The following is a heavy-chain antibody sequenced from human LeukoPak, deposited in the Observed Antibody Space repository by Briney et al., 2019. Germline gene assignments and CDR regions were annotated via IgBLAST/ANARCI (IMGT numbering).Heavy chain of an antibody. J-gene: IGHJ4*02. CDR1: GFTFSSYA. CDR2: ITGSGGST. D-gene: IGHD2/OR15-2a*01. V-gene: IGHV3-23*01. CDR3: ARDLLYCTSSSCPFEY. Sequence: GGSLRLSCAASGFTFSSYAMSWVRQAPGKGLEWVSAITGSGGSTYYADSVKGRFTISRDNAKSSLYLQMNSLRAEDTALDYCARDLLYCTSSSCPFEYWGQGTLVTVSS.